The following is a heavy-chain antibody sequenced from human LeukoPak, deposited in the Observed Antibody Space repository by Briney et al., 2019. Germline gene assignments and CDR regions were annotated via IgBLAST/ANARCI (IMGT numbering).Heavy chain of an antibody. Sequence: SETLSLTCTVSGGSISSYYWSWLRQPPGKGLEWIGYIYYSGSTNYNPSLKSRVTISVDTSKNQFSLKLSSVHAAAPAVYYCARHLLLWFGETGGPHGMDAWGQGTTVTVSS. D-gene: IGHD3-10*01. CDR1: GGSISSYY. CDR2: IYYSGST. CDR3: ARHLLLWFGETGGPHGMDA. J-gene: IGHJ6*02. V-gene: IGHV4-59*08.